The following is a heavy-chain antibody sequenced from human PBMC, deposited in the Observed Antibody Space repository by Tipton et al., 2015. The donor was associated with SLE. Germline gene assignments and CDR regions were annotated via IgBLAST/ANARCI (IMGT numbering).Heavy chain of an antibody. CDR1: GGSINSGNYY. Sequence: TLSLTCTVSGGSINSGNYYWSWIRQPAGKRLEWIGRINTIGSTSYNPSLKSRLTISVDTSKNQFSLKLSSVTAADTAVYYCARGSSSSSYYYYYMDVWGKGTTVTVSS. CDR3: ARGSSSSSYYYYYMDV. V-gene: IGHV4-61*02. J-gene: IGHJ6*03. D-gene: IGHD6-6*01. CDR2: INTIGST.